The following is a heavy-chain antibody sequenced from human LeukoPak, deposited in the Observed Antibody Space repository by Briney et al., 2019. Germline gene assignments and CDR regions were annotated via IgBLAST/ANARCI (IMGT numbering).Heavy chain of an antibody. D-gene: IGHD2-21*01. CDR2: ISNSGDYI. V-gene: IGHV3-21*01. CDR1: GFTFSSYT. Sequence: GGSLRLSCAASGFTFSSYTLNWVRQAPGKGLEWVSSISNSGDYIYYADSARGRFTISRDNAKNSLYLQMNSLRDEDTAVYYCATSVIRGQGTLVTVSS. J-gene: IGHJ4*02. CDR3: ATSVI.